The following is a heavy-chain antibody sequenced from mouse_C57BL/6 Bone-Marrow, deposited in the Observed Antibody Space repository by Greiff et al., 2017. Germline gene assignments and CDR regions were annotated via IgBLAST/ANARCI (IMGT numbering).Heavy chain of an antibody. CDR2: IYPGDGDT. CDR1: GYAFSSSW. D-gene: IGHD2-4*01. J-gene: IGHJ4*01. Sequence: QVQLQQSGPELVKPGASVKISCKASGYAFSSSWMNWVKQRPGKGLEWIGRIYPGDGDTNYNGKFKGKATLTADKSSSTAYMQLSSLTSEDSAVYFCARGGLRRDAMDYWGQGTSVTVSS. V-gene: IGHV1-82*01. CDR3: ARGGLRRDAMDY.